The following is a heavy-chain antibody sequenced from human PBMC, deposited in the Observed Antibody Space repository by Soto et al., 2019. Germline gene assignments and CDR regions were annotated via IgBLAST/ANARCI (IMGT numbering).Heavy chain of an antibody. CDR1: GYTFTSYD. J-gene: IGHJ4*02. V-gene: IGHV1-8*02. CDR3: ARDFSSSSYFDF. CDR2: MNVKTGDT. D-gene: IGHD6-6*01. Sequence: GASVKVSCKASGYTFTSYDISWVRQATGQGLEWMGWMNVKTGDTGYAQKFQGRLTITRNTAISTAYMDLSNLRSDDTAVYYCARDFSSSSYFDFWGQGTQVTVSS.